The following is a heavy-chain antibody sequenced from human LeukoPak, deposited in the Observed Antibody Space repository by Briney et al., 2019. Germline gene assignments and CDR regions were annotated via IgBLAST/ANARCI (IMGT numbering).Heavy chain of an antibody. D-gene: IGHD3-3*01. J-gene: IGHJ4*02. V-gene: IGHV3-23*01. CDR3: AKTVRPFLQWLLRPFDY. CDR2: ISGSGGST. Sequence: GGSLRLSCAASGFTFSSYAMSWVRQSPGKGLEWVSAISGSGGSTYYADSVKGRFTISRDNSKNTLYLQMNSLRAEDTAVYYCAKTVRPFLQWLLRPFDYWGQGTLVTVSS. CDR1: GFTFSSYA.